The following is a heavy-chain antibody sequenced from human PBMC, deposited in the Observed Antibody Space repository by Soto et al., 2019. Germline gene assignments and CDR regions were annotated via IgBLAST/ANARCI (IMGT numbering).Heavy chain of an antibody. CDR2: ISVSGSST. J-gene: IGHJ4*02. Sequence: VQLLESGGGLVQPGGSLRLSCAASGFTFSSCAMSWVRQAPGKGLEWVSAISVSGSSTYYADSVKGRFTISRDNSKNTLYLQMNSLRAEDTAVYYCAKGLKWELPFDHWGQGTLVTVSS. CDR3: AKGLKWELPFDH. CDR1: GFTFSSCA. V-gene: IGHV3-23*01. D-gene: IGHD1-26*01.